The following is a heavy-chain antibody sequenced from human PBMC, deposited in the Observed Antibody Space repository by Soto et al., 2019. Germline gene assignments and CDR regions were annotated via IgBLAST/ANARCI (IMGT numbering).Heavy chain of an antibody. Sequence: PSETLSLTCAVYGGSFSGYYWNWIRQPPGKGLEWIGEINHSGSTNYNPSLKSRVTISVDTSKNQFSLKLSSVTAADTAVYYCARLGVVVVPAAIRASNYYYYYGMDVWGQGTTVTVS. CDR3: ARLGVVVVPAAIRASNYYYYYGMDV. CDR1: GGSFSGYY. V-gene: IGHV4-34*01. J-gene: IGHJ6*02. D-gene: IGHD2-2*02. CDR2: INHSGST.